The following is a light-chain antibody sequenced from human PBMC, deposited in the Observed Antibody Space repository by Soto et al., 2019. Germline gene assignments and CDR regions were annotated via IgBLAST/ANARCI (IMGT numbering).Light chain of an antibody. CDR3: QQYTSYSWT. CDR1: QSIANY. CDR2: AAS. V-gene: IGKV1-39*01. J-gene: IGKJ1*01. Sequence: DIQMTQSPSSRYASVGDTVTITCRASQSIANYLNWYQQKPGRAPNLLIYAASTLQSGVPSRFSGSGSGTDFTLTISSLQPEDFATYYCQQYTSYSWTFGQGTKVDIK.